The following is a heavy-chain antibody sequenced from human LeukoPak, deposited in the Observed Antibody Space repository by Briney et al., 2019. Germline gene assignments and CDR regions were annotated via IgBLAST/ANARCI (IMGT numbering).Heavy chain of an antibody. D-gene: IGHD3-10*01. J-gene: IGHJ3*02. Sequence: GGSLRLSCAASGFSLSAYWMTWVRQAPGKGLEWVANINRDGSQKNHVDSVKGRFTISRDNAENSLFLQMNSLTAEDTAVYYCARGGPLWFGEFDAFDIWGQGTMVTVSS. CDR1: GFSLSAYW. CDR2: INRDGSQK. V-gene: IGHV3-7*01. CDR3: ARGGPLWFGEFDAFDI.